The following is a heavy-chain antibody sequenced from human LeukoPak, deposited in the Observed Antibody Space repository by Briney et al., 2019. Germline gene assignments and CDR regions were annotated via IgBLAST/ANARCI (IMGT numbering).Heavy chain of an antibody. V-gene: IGHV3-23*01. J-gene: IGHJ4*02. CDR1: GFTFSSYA. CDR3: AKPSITSSWSSDY. Sequence: LPGGSLRLSCAASGFTFSSYAVSWVRQAPGKGLEWVSAISGSGGSTYYADSVKGRFTISRDNSKNTLYLQMNSLRAEDTAVYYCAKPSITSSWSSDYWGQGTLVTVSS. CDR2: ISGSGGST. D-gene: IGHD6-13*01.